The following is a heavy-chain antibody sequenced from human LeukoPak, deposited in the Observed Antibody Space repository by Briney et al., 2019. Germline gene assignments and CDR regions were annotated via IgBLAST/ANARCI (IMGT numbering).Heavy chain of an antibody. D-gene: IGHD2-2*02. CDR2: ISYDGSNK. J-gene: IGHJ6*02. CDR3: AREWCSSTSCYIYYYYGMDV. CDR1: GFTFSSYA. V-gene: IGHV3-30-3*01. Sequence: PGGSLRLSCAASGFTFSSYAMHWVRQAPGKGLEWVAVISYDGSNKYYADSVKGRFTISRDNSKNTLYLQMNSLRAEDTAVYYCAREWCSSTSCYIYYYYGMDVWGQGTTVTVSS.